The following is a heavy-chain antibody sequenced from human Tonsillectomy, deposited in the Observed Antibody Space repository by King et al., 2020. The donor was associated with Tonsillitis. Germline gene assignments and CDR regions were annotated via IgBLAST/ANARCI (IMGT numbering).Heavy chain of an antibody. CDR3: AREHCSGGNCYAIDAFDI. CDR2: IYYSGST. CDR1: GGSISGYY. J-gene: IGHJ3*02. V-gene: IGHV4-59*01. Sequence: VQLQESGPGLVKPSETLSLICTVSGGSISGYYWSWIRPPPGKGLGWLGYIYYSGSTNYNPSLKSRVTFSVDTSKNQFSLRLSSVTAADTAVYYCAREHCSGGNCYAIDAFDIWGQGTMVTVSS. D-gene: IGHD2-15*01.